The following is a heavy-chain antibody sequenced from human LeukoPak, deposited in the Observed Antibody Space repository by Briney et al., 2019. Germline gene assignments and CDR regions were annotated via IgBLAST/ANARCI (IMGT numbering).Heavy chain of an antibody. D-gene: IGHD1-26*01. CDR2: IYTSGST. Sequence: SQTLSLTCTVSGGSISSGSYYWSWIRQPAGKGLEWIGRIYTSGSTNYNLSPQSRVTKSLDTSKTQFSQKLSSVTAADTAVYYCARDRYKWELSDWGQGTMVTVSS. CDR3: ARDRYKWELSD. CDR1: GGSISSGSYY. J-gene: IGHJ4*02. V-gene: IGHV4-61*02.